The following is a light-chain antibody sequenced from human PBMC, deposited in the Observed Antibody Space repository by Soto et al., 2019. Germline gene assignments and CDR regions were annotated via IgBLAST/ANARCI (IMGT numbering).Light chain of an antibody. CDR1: QSVSSY. CDR2: DAS. J-gene: IGKJ4*01. V-gene: IGKV3-11*01. CDR3: QQRSNWPLT. Sequence: EIVLTQSPATLSLSPGERATLSCRASQSVSSYLAWYQQKPGQAPRLLIYDASNRATGIPARFSGSGSGTDFTLTISSLEPEDSAVYYCQQRSNWPLTFGGGTRWIS.